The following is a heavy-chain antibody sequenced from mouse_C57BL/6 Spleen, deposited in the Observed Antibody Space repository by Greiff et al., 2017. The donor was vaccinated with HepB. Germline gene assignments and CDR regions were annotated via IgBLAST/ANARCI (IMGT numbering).Heavy chain of an antibody. V-gene: IGHV5-6*01. CDR1: GFTFSSYG. CDR2: ISSGGSYT. CDR3: ARHLGYSNYGGEMDY. J-gene: IGHJ4*01. Sequence: EVQLVESGGDLVKPGGSLKLSCAASGFTFSSYGMSWVRQTPDKRLEWVATISSGGSYTYYPDSVKGRFTISRDNAKNTLYLQMSSLKSEGTAMYYCARHLGYSNYGGEMDYWGQGTSVTVSS. D-gene: IGHD2-5*01.